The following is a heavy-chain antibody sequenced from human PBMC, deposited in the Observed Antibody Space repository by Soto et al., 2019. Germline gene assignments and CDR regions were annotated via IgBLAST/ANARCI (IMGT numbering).Heavy chain of an antibody. CDR2: INHSGST. Sequence: PSETLSLTCAVYGGSFSGYYWSWIRQPPGKGLEWIGEINHSGSTNYNPSLKSRVTISVDTSKNQFSLKLSSVTAADTAVYYCARSSYYDFWSGYYTGRYFDYWGQGILVTVSS. V-gene: IGHV4-34*01. J-gene: IGHJ4*02. CDR3: ARSSYYDFWSGYYTGRYFDY. D-gene: IGHD3-3*01. CDR1: GGSFSGYY.